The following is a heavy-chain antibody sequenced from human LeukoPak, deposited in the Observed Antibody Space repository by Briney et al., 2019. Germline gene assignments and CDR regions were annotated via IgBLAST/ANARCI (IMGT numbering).Heavy chain of an antibody. Sequence: GESLKIYCKGSGYNFPSYWIGWVRQMPGKGLEGMGIIYPGDSDTRYSPSFQGQVTISADKSLNTAYLLWNSLKASDTAMYYCARHRVSGGSPRAFDSWGQGTLVAVSS. V-gene: IGHV5-51*01. CDR1: GYNFPSYW. CDR2: IYPGDSDT. J-gene: IGHJ4*02. D-gene: IGHD2-15*01. CDR3: ARHRVSGGSPRAFDS.